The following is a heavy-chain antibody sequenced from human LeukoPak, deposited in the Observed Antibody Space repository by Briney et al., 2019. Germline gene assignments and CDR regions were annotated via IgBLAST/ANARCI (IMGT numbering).Heavy chain of an antibody. CDR3: ARDPVAGTYYYYYYGMDV. CDR1: GFTFSSYW. CDR2: IKQDGSEK. J-gene: IGHJ6*02. D-gene: IGHD6-19*01. Sequence: GGSLRLSCEGSGFTFSSYWMSWVRQAPGKGLEWVANIKQDGSEKYYVDSVKGRFTISRDNAKNSLYLQMNSLRAEDTAVYYCARDPVAGTYYYYYYGMDVWGQGTTVTVSS. V-gene: IGHV3-7*01.